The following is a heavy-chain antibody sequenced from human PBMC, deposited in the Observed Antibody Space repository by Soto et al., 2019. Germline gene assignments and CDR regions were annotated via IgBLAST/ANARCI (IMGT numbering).Heavy chain of an antibody. D-gene: IGHD1-26*01. CDR2: IIPLLRTT. V-gene: IGHV1-69*01. CDR1: GGTFKTFG. CDR3: ARDVLGGWVEKTYRAFDI. Sequence: QVQLVQSGAELKKPGSSVTVSCQASGGTFKTFGVSWVRQAPGQGLQWMGGIIPLLRTTDYAQNFQGGISISADESTNTVFMELTSLRSEDTAVYYCARDVLGGWVEKTYRAFDIWGQGTLVAVSS. J-gene: IGHJ3*02.